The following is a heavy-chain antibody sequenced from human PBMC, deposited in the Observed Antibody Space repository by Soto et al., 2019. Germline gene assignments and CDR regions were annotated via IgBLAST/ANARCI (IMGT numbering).Heavy chain of an antibody. CDR3: ARGFYSSLCDDAFDI. CDR2: ISSSSSYI. Sequence: GGSLRLSCAASGFTFSSYSMNWVRQAPGKGLEWVSSISSSSSYIYYADSVKGRFTISRDNAKNSLYLQMNSLRAEDTAGYYCARGFYSSLCDDAFDIWGQGTMVTVSS. D-gene: IGHD6-6*01. V-gene: IGHV3-21*01. J-gene: IGHJ3*02. CDR1: GFTFSSYS.